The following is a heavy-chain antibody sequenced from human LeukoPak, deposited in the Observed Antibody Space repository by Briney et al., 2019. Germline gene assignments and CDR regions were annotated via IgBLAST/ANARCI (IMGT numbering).Heavy chain of an antibody. Sequence: GRSLRLSCAASGFNFVDYAMHWVRQVPGKGLEWVSGISWNSGSIGYADSVKGRFTISRDNAKNSLYLQMNSLRAEDTAVYYCAELGITMIGGVWGKGTTVTISS. CDR3: AELGITMIGGV. CDR1: GFNFVDYA. V-gene: IGHV3-9*01. CDR2: ISWNSGSI. D-gene: IGHD3-10*02. J-gene: IGHJ6*04.